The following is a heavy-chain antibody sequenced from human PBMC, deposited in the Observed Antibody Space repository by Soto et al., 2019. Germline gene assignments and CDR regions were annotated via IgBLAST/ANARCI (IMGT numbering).Heavy chain of an antibody. D-gene: IGHD3-16*02. CDR2: IIPILGIA. V-gene: IGHV1-69*02. J-gene: IGHJ6*03. CDR1: GGTFSSYT. Sequence: SVTVSCQASGGTFSSYTISWVRQAPGQGLEWMGRIIPILGIANYAQKFQGRVTITADKSTSTAYMELSSLRSEDTAVYYCARLEHLGELSLYLAGYMDVWGKGTTVTVSS. CDR3: ARLEHLGELSLYLAGYMDV.